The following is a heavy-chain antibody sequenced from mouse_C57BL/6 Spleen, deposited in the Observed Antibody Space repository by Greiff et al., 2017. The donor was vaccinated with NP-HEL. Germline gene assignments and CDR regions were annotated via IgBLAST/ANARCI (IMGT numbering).Heavy chain of an antibody. V-gene: IGHV1-55*01. J-gene: IGHJ4*01. CDR3: ARSPEYYYAMDY. Sequence: QVQLQQSGAELVKPGASVKMSCKASGYTFTSYWITWVKQRPGQGLEWIGDIYPGSGSTNYNEKFKSKATLTVDTSSSTAYMQLSSLTSEDSAVYYCARSPEYYYAMDYWGQGTSVTVSS. CDR2: IYPGSGST. CDR1: GYTFTSYW.